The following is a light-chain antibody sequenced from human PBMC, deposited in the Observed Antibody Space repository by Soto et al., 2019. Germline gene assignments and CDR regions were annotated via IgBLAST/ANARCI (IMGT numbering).Light chain of an antibody. V-gene: IGLV1-47*01. CDR1: SSNIGSNY. CDR2: RND. CDR3: AAWDDSLSGYV. J-gene: IGLJ1*01. Sequence: QSVLTQPPSASETPGQGVTISCSGSSSNIGSNYVYWYRQLPGTAPKLLIYRNDQRPSGVPDRFSGSKSGTSASLAISGLRSEDEADYYCAAWDDSLSGYVFGTGTKLTVL.